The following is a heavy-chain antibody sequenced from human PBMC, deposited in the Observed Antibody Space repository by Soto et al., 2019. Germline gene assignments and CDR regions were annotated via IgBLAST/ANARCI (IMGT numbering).Heavy chain of an antibody. CDR3: VDVSSSWTGYYYGMDV. V-gene: IGHV1-69*01. CDR1: GGTFSSYA. CDR2: IIPIFGTA. Sequence: QVQLVQSGAEVKKPGSSVKVSCKASGGTFSSYAISWVRQAPGQGIEWMGGIIPIFGTANYAQKFQGRVTITADESTSTAYMELSSLRSEDTAVYYCVDVSSSWTGYYYGMDVWGQGTTVTVSS. J-gene: IGHJ6*02. D-gene: IGHD6-13*01.